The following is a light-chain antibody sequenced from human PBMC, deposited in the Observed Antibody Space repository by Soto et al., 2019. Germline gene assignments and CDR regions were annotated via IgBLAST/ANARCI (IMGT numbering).Light chain of an antibody. CDR2: KAS. V-gene: IGKV1-5*03. Sequence: DIQMTQSPSSLSASVGHRFTITCRFSQSISSWLAWYQQKPGKAPKLLIYKASTLKSGVPSRFSGSGSGTEFTLTISSLQPDDFATYYCQLRSNWRRLTFGGGTKVDIK. CDR3: QLRSNWRRLT. CDR1: QSISSW. J-gene: IGKJ4*01.